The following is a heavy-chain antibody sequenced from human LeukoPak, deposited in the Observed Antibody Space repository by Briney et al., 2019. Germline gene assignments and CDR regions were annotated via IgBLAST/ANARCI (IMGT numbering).Heavy chain of an antibody. V-gene: IGHV4-61*02. CDR1: GGSISSGSYY. CDR2: IYTSGST. CDR3: SAEPQDYYDSSGHSDY. J-gene: IGHJ4*02. Sequence: SETLSLTCTVSGGSISSGSYYWSWIRQPAGKGLEWIGRIYTSGSTNYNPSLKSRVAISVDTSKNQFSLKLSSVTAADTAVYYCSAEPQDYYDSSGHSDYWGQGTLVTVSS. D-gene: IGHD3-22*01.